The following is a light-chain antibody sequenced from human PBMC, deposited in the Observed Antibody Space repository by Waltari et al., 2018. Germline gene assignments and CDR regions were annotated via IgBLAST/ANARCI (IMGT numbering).Light chain of an antibody. V-gene: IGLV1-51*02. CDR2: ENN. J-gene: IGLJ2*01. CDR1: SPNIGNNY. CDR3: GTWDSSLSAVV. Sequence: QSVLTQPPSVSAAPGQKVTISCSGSSPNIGNNYVSWYQQPPGTAPKLLIYENNKRPSGIPDRFSGSKSGTSATLGITGLQTGDEADYYCGTWDSSLSAVVFGGGTKLTVL.